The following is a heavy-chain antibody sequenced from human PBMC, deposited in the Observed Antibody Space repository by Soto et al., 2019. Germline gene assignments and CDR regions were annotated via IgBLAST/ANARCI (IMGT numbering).Heavy chain of an antibody. Sequence: EVQLVESGGGLVQPGRSLRLSCAASGFTFDDYAMHWVRQAPGKGLEWVSGISWNSGSIGYADSVKGRFTISRDNAKNSLYLQMNSLRAEDTALSYCAKDKGDFWSGPTSWGQGTLVTVSS. V-gene: IGHV3-9*01. J-gene: IGHJ4*02. CDR2: ISWNSGSI. CDR3: AKDKGDFWSGPTS. CDR1: GFTFDDYA. D-gene: IGHD3-3*01.